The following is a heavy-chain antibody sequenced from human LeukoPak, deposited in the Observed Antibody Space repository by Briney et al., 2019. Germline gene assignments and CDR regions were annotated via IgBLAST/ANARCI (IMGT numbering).Heavy chain of an antibody. CDR2: ITSSSTTI. CDR3: ARQCGGSGWYPCSDY. D-gene: IGHD6-19*01. Sequence: GGSLRLSCVASGFMFSAYSINWVRQAPGKGLEWVSYITSSSTTIFYADSVKGRFTISRDNSKNTLYLQMNSLRAEDTAVYYCARQCGGSGWYPCSDYWGQGTLVTVS. J-gene: IGHJ4*02. CDR1: GFMFSAYS. V-gene: IGHV3-48*01.